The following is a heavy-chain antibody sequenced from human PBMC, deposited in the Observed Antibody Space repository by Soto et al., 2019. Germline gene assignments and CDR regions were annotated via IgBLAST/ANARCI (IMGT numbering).Heavy chain of an antibody. V-gene: IGHV3-30*03. Sequence: QVQLVESGGGVVQPGRSLRLSCAASGFTFSTYGMHWVRQAPGKGLEWLAVISYDGTNKYYADSVKGRFTISRDNSKNTLYLQMNTLRAEDTAVYYCARDLHVGSNNWFDSWGQGTLVTVSS. CDR2: ISYDGTNK. CDR3: ARDLHVGSNNWFDS. CDR1: GFTFSTYG. D-gene: IGHD3-10*01. J-gene: IGHJ5*01.